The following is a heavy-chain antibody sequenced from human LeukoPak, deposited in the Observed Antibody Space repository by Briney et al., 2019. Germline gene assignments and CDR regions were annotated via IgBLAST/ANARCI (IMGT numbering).Heavy chain of an antibody. J-gene: IGHJ4*02. CDR3: ARVRSGWYIYFDY. D-gene: IGHD6-19*01. V-gene: IGHV4-59*12. Sequence: PSETLSLTCSVSSDSISGYYWSWLRQPPGKGLEWIGYIYYSGNTYYNPSLKSRVTMSVDTSKNQFSLKLSSVTAADTAVYYCARVRSGWYIYFDYWGQGTLVTVSS. CDR2: IYYSGNT. CDR1: SDSISGYY.